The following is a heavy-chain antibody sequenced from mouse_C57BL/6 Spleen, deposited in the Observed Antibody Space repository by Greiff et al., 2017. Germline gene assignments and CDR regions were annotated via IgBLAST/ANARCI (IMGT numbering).Heavy chain of an antibody. CDR1: GYTFTSYW. CDR2: IDPNSGGT. D-gene: IGHD1-1*01. V-gene: IGHV1-72*01. J-gene: IGHJ2*01. Sequence: QVQLQQPGAELVKPGASVKLSCKASGYTFTSYWMHWVKQRPGRGLEWIGRIDPNSGGTKYNEKFKSKATLTVDKPSSTAYMQLSSLTSEDSAVYCCVTTVVPSFYDFDYWGQGTTLTVAS. CDR3: VTTVVPSFYDFDY.